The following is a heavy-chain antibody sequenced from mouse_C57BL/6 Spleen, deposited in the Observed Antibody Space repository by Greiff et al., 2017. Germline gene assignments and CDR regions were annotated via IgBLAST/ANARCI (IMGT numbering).Heavy chain of an antibody. CDR3: ARGYGIDY. CDR1: GYTFTDYY. Sequence: LVESGAELVRPGASVKLSCKASGYTFTDYYINWVKQRPGQGLEWIARIYPGSGNPYYNEKFKGKATLTAEKSSSTAYMQLSSLTSEDSAVYFCARGYGIDYWGQGTTLTVSS. J-gene: IGHJ2*01. V-gene: IGHV1-76*01. CDR2: IYPGSGNP. D-gene: IGHD2-2*01.